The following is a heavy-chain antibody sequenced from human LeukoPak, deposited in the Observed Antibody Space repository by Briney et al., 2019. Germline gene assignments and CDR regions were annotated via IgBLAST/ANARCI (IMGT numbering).Heavy chain of an antibody. J-gene: IGHJ4*02. CDR2: ISYDGSNK. CDR1: GFTFSSYW. CDR3: AKDRDSSAFDY. V-gene: IGHV3-30*18. D-gene: IGHD6-19*01. Sequence: GGSLRLSCAASGFTFSSYWMTWVRQAPGKGLEWVAVISYDGSNKYYADSVKGRFTISRDNSKNTLYLQMNSLRAEDTAVYYCAKDRDSSAFDYWGQGTLVTVSS.